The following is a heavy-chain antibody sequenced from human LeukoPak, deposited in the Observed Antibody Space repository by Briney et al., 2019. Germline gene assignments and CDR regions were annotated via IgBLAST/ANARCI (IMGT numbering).Heavy chain of an antibody. Sequence: GGSLRLSCAASGFTFSGCAMHWVRQAPGKGLEYVSAISSNGGSTSYANSVKGRFTISRDNSKNTLYLQMGSLSADDMAVYYCARGVGYFDSSGYFMYYFDYWGQGTLVTVSS. CDR2: ISSNGGST. V-gene: IGHV3-64*01. D-gene: IGHD3-22*01. CDR1: GFTFSGCA. J-gene: IGHJ4*02. CDR3: ARGVGYFDSSGYFMYYFDY.